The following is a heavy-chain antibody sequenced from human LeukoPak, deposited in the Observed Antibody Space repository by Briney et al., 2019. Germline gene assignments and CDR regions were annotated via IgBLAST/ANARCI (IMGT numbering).Heavy chain of an antibody. D-gene: IGHD2-2*01. CDR3: ARGTELDIVVVPATSWAY. J-gene: IGHJ4*02. Sequence: PSETLSLTCTVSGFSISSYYWSWIRQPPGKGLEWIGYIYYSGSTNYNPSLKSRVTISVDTSKNQFSLKLSSVTAADTAVYYCARGTELDIVVVPATSWAYWGQGTLVTVSS. V-gene: IGHV4-59*12. CDR2: IYYSGST. CDR1: GFSISSYY.